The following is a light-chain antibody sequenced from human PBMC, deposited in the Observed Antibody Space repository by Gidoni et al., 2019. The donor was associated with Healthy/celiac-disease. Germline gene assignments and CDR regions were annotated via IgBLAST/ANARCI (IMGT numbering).Light chain of an antibody. J-gene: IGLJ3*02. Sequence: QSVLTQPPSVSGGPGQRVTISCTGSSSNIGAGYDVHWYQQLPGTAPNLLIYGNSNRPSGVPDRFSGSKSGTSASLAITGLQAEDEADYYCQSYDSSLSGWVFGGGTKLTV. CDR2: GNS. CDR1: SSNIGAGYD. CDR3: QSYDSSLSGWV. V-gene: IGLV1-40*01.